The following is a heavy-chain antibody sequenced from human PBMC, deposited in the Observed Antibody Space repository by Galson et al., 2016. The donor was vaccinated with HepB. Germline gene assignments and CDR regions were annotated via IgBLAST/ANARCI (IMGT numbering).Heavy chain of an antibody. V-gene: IGHV1-18*01. CDR1: GYTFTNYG. CDR3: ARWGTMVRGGMKYHYGMDV. D-gene: IGHD3-10*01. J-gene: IGHJ6*02. CDR2: ISAYIGNA. Sequence: SVKVSCKASGYTFTNYGLSWVRQAPGQGLEWMGWISAYIGNARYAQKLQGRVALTTDTSTSTAYMELRSLRSDDTAVYYCARWGTMVRGGMKYHYGMDVGGQGTTVTVSS.